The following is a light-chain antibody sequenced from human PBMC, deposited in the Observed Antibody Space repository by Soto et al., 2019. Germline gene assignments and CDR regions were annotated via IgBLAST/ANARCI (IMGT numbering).Light chain of an antibody. V-gene: IGKV1-33*01. Sequence: SASVDDSVTITCQALPDISNYLNWYQQKPGKAPKLLIYGASNLQSGVPSRFSGGGSGTDFTLTISRLEPEDFGAYYCQQCDTTAVTFGGGTKVDNK. CDR3: QQCDTTAVT. CDR1: PDISNY. J-gene: IGKJ4*01. CDR2: GAS.